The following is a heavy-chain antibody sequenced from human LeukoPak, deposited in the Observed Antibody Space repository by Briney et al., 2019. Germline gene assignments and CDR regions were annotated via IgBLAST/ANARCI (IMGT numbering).Heavy chain of an antibody. CDR1: GGSISSYY. D-gene: IGHD5-24*01. Sequence: SETLSLTCTVSGGSISSYYWSWIRQPPGKGLEWIGYIYYSGSTNYNPSLKSRVTISVDTSKNQFSLKLSSVTAADTAVYYCARQMATKRGGFDYWGQGTLVTVSS. CDR3: ARQMATKRGGFDY. J-gene: IGHJ4*02. CDR2: IYYSGST. V-gene: IGHV4-59*08.